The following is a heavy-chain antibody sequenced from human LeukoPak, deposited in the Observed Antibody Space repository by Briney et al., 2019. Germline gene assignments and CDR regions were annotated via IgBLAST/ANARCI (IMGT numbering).Heavy chain of an antibody. V-gene: IGHV4-39*07. D-gene: IGHD3-10*02. CDR1: GGSISSSSYH. J-gene: IGHJ4*02. CDR2: IYYSGST. Sequence: ASETLSLTCTVSGGSISSSSYHWGWIRQPPGTGLEWIASIYYSGSTYYNPSLKSRVTISVDTSKNQFSLKLSSVTAADTALYYCARYVRTSSNWYFDYWGQGTLVTVSS. CDR3: ARYVRTSSNWYFDY.